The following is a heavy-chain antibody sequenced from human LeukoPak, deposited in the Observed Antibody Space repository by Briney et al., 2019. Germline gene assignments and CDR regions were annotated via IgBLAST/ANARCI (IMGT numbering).Heavy chain of an antibody. CDR3: ARDGSTATGRKPYFDY. CDR1: VFTFSIYG. D-gene: IGHD2-21*02. J-gene: IGHJ4*02. V-gene: IGHV3-33*01. CDR2: IWYDGSNK. Sequence: PGGSLRLSCAAPVFTFSIYGMHWVRQAPGKGREWVAVIWYDGSNKYYADSVKGRFTISRDNSKNTLYLQMNSLRAEDTAVYYCARDGSTATGRKPYFDYWGQGTLVTVSS.